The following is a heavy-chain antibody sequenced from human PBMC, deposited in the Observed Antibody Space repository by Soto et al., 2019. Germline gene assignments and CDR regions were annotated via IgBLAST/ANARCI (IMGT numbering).Heavy chain of an antibody. CDR2: IYYSGST. Sequence: SETLSLTCTVSGGSISSYYWSWIRQPPGKGLEWIGYIYYSGSTNYNPSLKSRVTISVDTSKNQFSLKLSSVTAADTAVYYCARGRELERRRTWFDPWGQGTLVTVSS. V-gene: IGHV4-59*01. CDR1: GGSISSYY. J-gene: IGHJ5*02. CDR3: ARGRELERRRTWFDP. D-gene: IGHD1-1*01.